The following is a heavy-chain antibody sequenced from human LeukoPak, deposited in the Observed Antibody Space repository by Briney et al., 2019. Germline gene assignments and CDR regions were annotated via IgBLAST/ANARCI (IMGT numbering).Heavy chain of an antibody. J-gene: IGHJ4*02. CDR2: IYSGGST. CDR1: GFTVSSNY. Sequence: GGSLRLSCAASGFTVSSNYMSWVRQAPGKGLEWVSVIYSGGSTYYADSVKGRFTISRHNSKNTLYLQMNILRAEDTAVYYCASRLWFGELYYWGQGTLVTVSS. V-gene: IGHV3-53*04. D-gene: IGHD3-10*01. CDR3: ASRLWFGELYY.